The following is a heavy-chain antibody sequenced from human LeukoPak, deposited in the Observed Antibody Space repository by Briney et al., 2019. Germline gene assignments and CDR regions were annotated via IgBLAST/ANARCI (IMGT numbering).Heavy chain of an antibody. CDR3: AREWRGGDY. CDR1: GYYFSTYS. CDR2: INCDNGNT. D-gene: IGHD3-16*01. J-gene: IGHJ4*02. Sequence: ASVSVSCETSGYYFSTYSINWVRQAPGQGLEGVGWINCDNGNTNYAQKFQGRVTMTTDTPTKTAYMELRSLTSDDTAVSYCAREWRGGDYWGQGSLVTVSS. V-gene: IGHV1-18*01.